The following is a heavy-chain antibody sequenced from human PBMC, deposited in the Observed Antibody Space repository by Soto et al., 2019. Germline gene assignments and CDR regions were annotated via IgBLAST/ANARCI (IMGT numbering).Heavy chain of an antibody. CDR1: GYSFTSYW. J-gene: IGHJ6*02. V-gene: IGHV5-10-1*01. CDR3: ARIAAVYYYYYGMDV. D-gene: IGHD6-13*01. CDR2: IDPSDSYT. Sequence: PGESLKISCKGSGYSFTSYWISWVRQMPGKGLEWMGRIDPSDSYTNYSPSFQGHVTTSADKSFSTAYLQWSSLKASDTAIYYCARIAAVYYYYYGMDVWGQGTTVTVSS.